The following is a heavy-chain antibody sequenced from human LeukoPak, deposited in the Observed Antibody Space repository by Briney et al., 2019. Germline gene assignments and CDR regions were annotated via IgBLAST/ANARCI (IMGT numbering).Heavy chain of an antibody. J-gene: IGHJ6*03. V-gene: IGHV3-7*01. D-gene: IGHD1-1*01. CDR3: ALQGSPQPNYYYYYMDV. CDR2: INQDGGEK. CDR1: GFTFKNSW. Sequence: RAGGSVRLCCAASGFTFKNSWMSWVRQAPGKGLQWVANINQDGGEKYYVDSVKGRFTISRDDAKTSVYLQMDSLRAEDTALYYCALQGSPQPNYYYYYMDVWGKGTTVTVSS.